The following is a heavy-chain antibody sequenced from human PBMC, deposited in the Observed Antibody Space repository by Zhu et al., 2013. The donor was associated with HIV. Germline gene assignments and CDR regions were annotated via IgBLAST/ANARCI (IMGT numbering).Heavy chain of an antibody. V-gene: IGHV1-8*02. J-gene: IGHJ2*01. CDR2: MDSRSDFT. CDR3: ARGGRYYDSSPIHWYFDL. Sequence: QVHLVQSGAEVKKPGASVKVSCKASGYTFSNYDIHWVRQAAGQGLEWMGCMDSRSDFTVSAPKFQNRLTMPRDTSTNTAYMEIRNLRFDDTAVYYCARGGRYYDSSPIHWYFDLWGLAPWSLSPQ. CDR1: GYTFSNYD. D-gene: IGHD3-22*01.